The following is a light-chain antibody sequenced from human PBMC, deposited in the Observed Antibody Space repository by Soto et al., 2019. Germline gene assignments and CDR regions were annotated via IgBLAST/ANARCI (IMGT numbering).Light chain of an antibody. J-gene: IGLJ1*01. CDR2: GVT. Sequence: QSGLTQPPSVSGAPGQRVTISCTGSSSNIGAGYNYVSWYQQHPGEAPKLIIYGVTNRPSGVSYRFSGSKSDYTASLTISGLQAGDEADYYCSSYSTSFFYVSGNGTKVTVL. V-gene: IGLV2-14*01. CDR1: SSNIGAGYNY. CDR3: SSYSTSFFYV.